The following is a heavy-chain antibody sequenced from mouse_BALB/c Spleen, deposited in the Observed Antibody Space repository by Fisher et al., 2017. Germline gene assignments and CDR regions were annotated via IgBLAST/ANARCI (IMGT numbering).Heavy chain of an antibody. D-gene: IGHD1-1*02. V-gene: IGHV5-9*04. J-gene: IGHJ4*01. Sequence: GRFTISRDNAKNTLYLQMSSLRSEDTAMYYCARLLWSYAMDYWGQGTSVTVSS. CDR3: ARLLWSYAMDY.